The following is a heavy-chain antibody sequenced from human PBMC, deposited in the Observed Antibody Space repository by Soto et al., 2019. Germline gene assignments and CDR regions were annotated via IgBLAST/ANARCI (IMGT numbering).Heavy chain of an antibody. V-gene: IGHV3-33*01. J-gene: IGHJ4*02. Sequence: QVQLVESGGGVVQPGRSLRLSCAASGFTFSSYGMHWVRQAPGKGLEWVAVIWYDGSNKYYADSVKGRFTISRDNSKNTLYLQMNSLRAEDTAVYYCARDQGSSWGLDYWGQGTLVTVSS. CDR1: GFTFSSYG. CDR2: IWYDGSNK. D-gene: IGHD6-13*01. CDR3: ARDQGSSWGLDY.